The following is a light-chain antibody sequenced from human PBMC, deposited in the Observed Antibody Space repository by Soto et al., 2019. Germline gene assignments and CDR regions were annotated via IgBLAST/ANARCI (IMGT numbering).Light chain of an antibody. J-gene: IGLJ2*01. Sequence: QSVLTQPPSASGSPGQSVTISCTGTSNDVGNYNYVSWYQQHPGKAPKVLISEVSKRPSWVPDRFSGSKSGNMASLTVSGLQAEDEADYYCSSYSGTNNLLIFGGGTKVTVL. CDR2: EVS. V-gene: IGLV2-8*01. CDR3: SSYSGTNNLLI. CDR1: SNDVGNYNY.